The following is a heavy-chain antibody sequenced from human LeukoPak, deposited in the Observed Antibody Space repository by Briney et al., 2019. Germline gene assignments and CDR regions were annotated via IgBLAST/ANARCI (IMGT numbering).Heavy chain of an antibody. CDR2: IYYSGST. Sequence: SETLSLTCTISNGSISDDYWSWIRQPPGKGLEWIGYIYYSGSTNYSPSLRSRVTISVDRSKNQVSLILSSLTAADTAEYFCARSAAGHQYYFDYWGRGTLVTVSS. D-gene: IGHD2-2*01. V-gene: IGHV4-59*01. J-gene: IGHJ4*02. CDR3: ARSAAGHQYYFDY. CDR1: NGSISDDY.